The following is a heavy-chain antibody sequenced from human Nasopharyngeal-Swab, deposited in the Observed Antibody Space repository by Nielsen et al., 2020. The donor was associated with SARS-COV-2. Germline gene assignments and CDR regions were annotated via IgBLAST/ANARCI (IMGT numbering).Heavy chain of an antibody. CDR1: GDSLSTGRYS. D-gene: IGHD6-13*01. CDR2: INYSGTT. Sequence: SQTLSLTCAVSGDSLSTGRYSWDWIRQPPGKGLEGIGSINYSGTTYYNPSLKSRVTISVDTSKNQFSLKLTSATAADTAVYYFARWSSWYNWLDPWGQGTQVIVSS. V-gene: IGHV4-39*01. CDR3: ARWSSWYNWLDP. J-gene: IGHJ5*02.